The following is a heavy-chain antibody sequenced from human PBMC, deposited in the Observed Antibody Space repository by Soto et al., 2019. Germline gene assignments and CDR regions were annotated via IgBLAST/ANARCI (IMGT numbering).Heavy chain of an antibody. CDR2: IYYSGST. D-gene: IGHD6-13*01. CDR1: GGSISSGGYY. V-gene: IGHV4-31*03. Sequence: SETLSLTCTVSGGSISSGGYYWSWIRQHPGKGLEWIGYIYYSGSTYYNPSLKSRVTISVDTSKNQFSLKLSSVTAADTAVYYCAARIAAAGRYYYYGVDVWGQGTTVTVSS. J-gene: IGHJ6*02. CDR3: AARIAAAGRYYYYGVDV.